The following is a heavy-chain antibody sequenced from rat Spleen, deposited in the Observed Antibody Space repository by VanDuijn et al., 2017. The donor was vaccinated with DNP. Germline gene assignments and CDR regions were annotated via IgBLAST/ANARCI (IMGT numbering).Heavy chain of an antibody. V-gene: IGHV3-1*01. CDR3: ARGLNYGGYNYYWYFDF. J-gene: IGHJ1*01. Sequence: EVQLQESGPGLVKPSQSLSLTCSVTGYSITSNYWGWIRKFPGNKMEWMGYISYSGTTGYNPSLKSRISITRDTSKNQFLLRVNSVTTEDTATYYCARGLNYGGYNYYWYFDFWGPGTMVTVSS. CDR1: GYSITSNY. D-gene: IGHD1-11*01. CDR2: ISYSGTT.